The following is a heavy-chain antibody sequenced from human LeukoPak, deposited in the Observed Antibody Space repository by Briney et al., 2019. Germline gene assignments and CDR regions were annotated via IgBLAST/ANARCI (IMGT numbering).Heavy chain of an antibody. Sequence: PSETLSLTCAVYGGSFSGYYWSWIRQPPGKGLEWIGEINHSGSTNYNPSLKSRVTISVDTSKNQFSLKLSSVTAADTAVYYCARGPIYSGSYWLIEFDYWGRGTLVTVSP. CDR3: ARGPIYSGSYWLIEFDY. J-gene: IGHJ4*02. D-gene: IGHD1-26*01. CDR2: INHSGST. V-gene: IGHV4-34*01. CDR1: GGSFSGYY.